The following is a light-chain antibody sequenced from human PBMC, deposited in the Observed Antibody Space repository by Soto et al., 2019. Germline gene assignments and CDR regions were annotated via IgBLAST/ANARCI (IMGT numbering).Light chain of an antibody. CDR2: EVV. CDR1: KNDIGVYDF. V-gene: IGLV2-8*01. Sequence: QSALTQAPSASGSPGQSVTISCTGTKNDIGVYDFVSWYQHHPGKAPRLIIYEVVQRPSGVPDRFSGSKSGNTASLTVSGLQAADEADYLCPSYAGRNTYVSGSGTKV. CDR3: PSYAGRNTYV. J-gene: IGLJ1*01.